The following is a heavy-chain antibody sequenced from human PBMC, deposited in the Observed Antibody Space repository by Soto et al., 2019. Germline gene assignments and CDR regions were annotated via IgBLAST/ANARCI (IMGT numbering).Heavy chain of an antibody. CDR1: GFTFDDYA. J-gene: IGHJ4*02. Sequence: GGSLRLSCVASGFTFDDYAMHWVRQAPGKGLEWVSGISWNSGSIGYADSVKGRFTISRDNAKNSLYLQMNSLRAEDTALYYCAKDPGHLAVAGPNYFDYWGQGTLVTVSS. CDR3: AKDPGHLAVAGPNYFDY. V-gene: IGHV3-9*01. CDR2: ISWNSGSI. D-gene: IGHD6-19*01.